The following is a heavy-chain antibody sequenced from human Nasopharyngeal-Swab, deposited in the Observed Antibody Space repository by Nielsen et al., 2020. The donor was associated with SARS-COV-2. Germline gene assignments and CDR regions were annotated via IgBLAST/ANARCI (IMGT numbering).Heavy chain of an antibody. V-gene: IGHV3-7*04. CDR2: IKQDGSEK. CDR1: GFTFSSYW. J-gene: IGHJ3*02. Sequence: GESLKISCAASGFTFSSYWMSWVRQAPGKGLEWVAHIKQDGSEKYYADSVKGRFTISRDNSKNTLYLQMNSLRAEDTAVYYCAGESGPNGFDIWGQGAMITVSS. CDR3: AGESGPNGFDI. D-gene: IGHD2-15*01.